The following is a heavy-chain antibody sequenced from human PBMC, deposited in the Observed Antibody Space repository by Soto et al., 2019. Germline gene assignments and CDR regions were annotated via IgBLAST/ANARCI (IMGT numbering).Heavy chain of an antibody. Sequence: PSETLSLTCTVSGGSISSGDYYWSWIRQPPGKGLEWIGYIYYSGSTYYNPSLKSRVTISVDTSKNQFSLKLSSVTAADTAVYYCARGNYYDSSGITGFDPWGQGTLVTVSS. CDR1: GGSISSGDYY. CDR2: IYYSGST. CDR3: ARGNYYDSSGITGFDP. V-gene: IGHV4-30-4*01. D-gene: IGHD3-22*01. J-gene: IGHJ5*02.